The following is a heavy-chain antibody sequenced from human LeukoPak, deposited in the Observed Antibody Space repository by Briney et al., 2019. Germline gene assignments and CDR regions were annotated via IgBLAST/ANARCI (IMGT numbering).Heavy chain of an antibody. CDR1: GFTFSSYA. D-gene: IGHD6-13*01. V-gene: IGHV3-23*01. CDR3: ARDSSSWYFDY. CDR2: ISGSGGST. J-gene: IGHJ4*02. Sequence: GGSLRLSCAASGFTFSSYAMSWVRQAPGKGLEWVSAISGSGGSTYYADSVKGRFTISRDNAKNSLYLQMNSLRAEDTAVYYCARDSSSWYFDYWGQGTLVTVSS.